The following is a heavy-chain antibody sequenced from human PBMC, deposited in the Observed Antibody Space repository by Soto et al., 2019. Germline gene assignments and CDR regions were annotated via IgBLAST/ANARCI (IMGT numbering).Heavy chain of an antibody. CDR3: AKDAVSYNGKWDWFDS. CDR1: RFIFSDYA. J-gene: IGHJ5*01. CDR2: IGGSNTDR. V-gene: IGHV3-23*01. D-gene: IGHD1-26*01. Sequence: DVQLLQSGGGLVQPGGSLTLSCAASRFIFSDYAMNWVRQAPGKGLEWVSSIGGSNTDRYYADSVKGRFIISRDNSNNTMSLQLNRMRDDDAAVYYCAKDAVSYNGKWDWFDSWGQGTLVTVSS.